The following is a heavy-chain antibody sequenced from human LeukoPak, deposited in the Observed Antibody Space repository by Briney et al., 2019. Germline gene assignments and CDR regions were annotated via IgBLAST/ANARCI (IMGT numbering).Heavy chain of an antibody. CDR3: ARDRGGSVDY. CDR1: GGSISSGGYY. V-gene: IGHV4-31*03. Sequence: PSQTLSLTCTVSGGSISSGGYYWSWVRQHPGKGLEWIGYIYYSGSTYYNPSLKSRVTISVDTSKNQFSLKLSSVTAADTAVYYCARDRGGSVDYWGQGTLVTVSS. CDR2: IYYSGST. J-gene: IGHJ4*02. D-gene: IGHD2-15*01.